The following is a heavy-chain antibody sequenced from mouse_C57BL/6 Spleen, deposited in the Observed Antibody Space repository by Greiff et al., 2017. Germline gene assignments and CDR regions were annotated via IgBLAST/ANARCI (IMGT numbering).Heavy chain of an antibody. J-gene: IGHJ1*03. D-gene: IGHD1-2*01. V-gene: IGHV1-66*01. CDR2: IYPGSGNT. CDR3: ARRDYGPGDWYCDV. CDR1: GYSFTSYY. Sequence: QVQLQQSGPELVKPGASVKISCKASGYSFTSYYIHWVKQRPGQGLEWIGWIYPGSGNTKYNEKFKGKATLTADTSSSTAYMQLSSLTSEDSAVYYWARRDYGPGDWYCDVWGTGTTVTVSS.